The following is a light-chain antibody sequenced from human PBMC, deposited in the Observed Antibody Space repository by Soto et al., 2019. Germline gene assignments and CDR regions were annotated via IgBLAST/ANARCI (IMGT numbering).Light chain of an antibody. CDR2: GAS. Sequence: EIVMTQSPATLSVSPGERATLSCRASQSVSSNLAWYQQTPGQAPRLLIYGASTRATGIPARFSGSGSGTEFTLTISSLQSEDFAVYYCQHYNNWPRFGQGTKVEIK. CDR3: QHYNNWPR. CDR1: QSVSSN. V-gene: IGKV3-15*01. J-gene: IGKJ1*01.